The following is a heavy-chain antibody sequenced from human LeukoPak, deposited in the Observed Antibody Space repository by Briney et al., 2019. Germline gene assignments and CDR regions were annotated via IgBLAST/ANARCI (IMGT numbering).Heavy chain of an antibody. V-gene: IGHV3-21*01. D-gene: IGHD3-10*01. Sequence: PGGSLRLSCAASGFTFSSYSMNWVRQAPAKELEWVSSISSSSSYIYYADSVKGRFTISRDNAKNSLYLQMNSLRAEDTAVYYCARDSYYYGSGSYYNPDAFDIWGQGTMVTVSS. J-gene: IGHJ3*02. CDR3: ARDSYYYGSGSYYNPDAFDI. CDR2: ISSSSSYI. CDR1: GFTFSSYS.